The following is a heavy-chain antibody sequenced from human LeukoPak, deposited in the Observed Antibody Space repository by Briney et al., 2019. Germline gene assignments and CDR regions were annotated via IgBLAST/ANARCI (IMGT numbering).Heavy chain of an antibody. J-gene: IGHJ4*01. CDR3: ARDTGFPFFDF. CDR1: GYTFIGYY. CDR2: VNPKSGVT. V-gene: IGHV1-2*02. Sequence: ASVKVSCKASGYTFIGYYIHWVRQAPGQGLEWMGSVNPKSGVTDYAQKFQGRITLTRDTSSSTAYMELNRLTSDDTAVYYCARDTGFPFFDFWGHGALVTVSS.